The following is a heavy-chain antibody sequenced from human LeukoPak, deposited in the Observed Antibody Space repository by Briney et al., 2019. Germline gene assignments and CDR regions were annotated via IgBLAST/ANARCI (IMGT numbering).Heavy chain of an antibody. D-gene: IGHD1-26*01. V-gene: IGHV4-61*01. CDR2: ISNSGST. CDR3: ARGGASSIPLDY. J-gene: IGHJ4*02. CDR1: GVSIGGNSY. Sequence: ASETLSLTCTVSGVSIGGNSYWSWIRQPPGKGPAWIGHISNSGSTYYSPSLSSRVTISLDTSKNQFSLKLRSVTAADTAVYYCARGGASSIPLDYWGRGTLVTVSS.